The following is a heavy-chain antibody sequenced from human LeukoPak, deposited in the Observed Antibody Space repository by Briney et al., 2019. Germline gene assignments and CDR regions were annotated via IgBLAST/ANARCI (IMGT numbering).Heavy chain of an antibody. J-gene: IGHJ5*02. Sequence: GASVKVSREASGYVFIGNYLHWVRQPPGQGLERLGWINPDSGDTNYAQKFQGRVTMTRDTSINTAYMELSSLTSDDTAVYYCARAFIGNGDYFSSWFDPWGQGTLVTVSS. CDR2: INPDSGDT. CDR3: ARAFIGNGDYFSSWFDP. CDR1: GYVFIGNY. D-gene: IGHD4-17*01. V-gene: IGHV1-2*02.